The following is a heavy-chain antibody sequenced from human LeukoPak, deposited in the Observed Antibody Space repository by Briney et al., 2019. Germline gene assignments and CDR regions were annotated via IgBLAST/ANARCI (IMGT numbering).Heavy chain of an antibody. CDR3: ARDRHLDYYDSSGYSPNYGMDV. J-gene: IGHJ6*02. D-gene: IGHD3-22*01. CDR1: GGTFGSYA. Sequence: ASVKVSCKASGGTFGSYAISWVRQAPGQGLEWVARIIPLVGIPNYAQKFQGRVTIAADTSTSTAYMELSSLRSEDTAVYYCARDRHLDYYDSSGYSPNYGMDVWGQGTTVTVSS. V-gene: IGHV1-69*04. CDR2: IIPLVGIP.